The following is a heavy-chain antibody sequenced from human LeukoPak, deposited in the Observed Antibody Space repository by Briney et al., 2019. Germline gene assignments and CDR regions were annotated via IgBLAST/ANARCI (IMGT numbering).Heavy chain of an antibody. CDR1: GFSFSDYE. D-gene: IGHD1-26*01. CDR3: AGGPQYSGSYGD. Sequence: PGGSLRLSCVVSGFSFSDYEMAWVRQAPGMGLEWISYISNSGDIRRYADAVKGRFAISRDNAKNSVSLQMNSLRADDTGLYFCAGGPQYSGSYGDWGHGTLVTVSS. V-gene: IGHV3-48*03. CDR2: ISNSGDIR. J-gene: IGHJ4*01.